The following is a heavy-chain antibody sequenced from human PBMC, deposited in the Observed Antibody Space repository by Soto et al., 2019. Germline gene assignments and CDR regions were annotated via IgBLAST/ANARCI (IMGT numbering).Heavy chain of an antibody. D-gene: IGHD5-12*01. V-gene: IGHV1-69*01. CDR3: ARDPPSSHSSVGGNGGYGDSDY. Sequence: SVKVSCKASGGTFSSYAISWGRQAPVQGLEWMGGIIPIFGTANYAQKFQGRVTITADESTSTAYMELSSLRSEETAVYYCARDPPSSHSSVGGNGGYGDSDYWGQGTLVTVSS. CDR2: IIPIFGTA. CDR1: GGTFSSYA. J-gene: IGHJ4*02.